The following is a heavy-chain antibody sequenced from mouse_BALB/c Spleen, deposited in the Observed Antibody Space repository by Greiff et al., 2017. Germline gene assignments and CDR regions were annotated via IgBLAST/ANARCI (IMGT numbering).Heavy chain of an antibody. V-gene: IGHV14-3*02. CDR1: GFNIKDTY. J-gene: IGHJ2*01. CDR2: IDPANGNT. D-gene: IGHD1-1*01. CDR3: ARDGGLITTFDY. Sequence: EVQLQQSGAELVKPGASVKLSCTASGFNIKDTYMHWVKQRPEQGLEWIGRIDPANGNTKYDPKFQGKATITADTSSNTAYLQLSSLTSEDTAVYYCARDGGLITTFDYWGQGTTLTVSS.